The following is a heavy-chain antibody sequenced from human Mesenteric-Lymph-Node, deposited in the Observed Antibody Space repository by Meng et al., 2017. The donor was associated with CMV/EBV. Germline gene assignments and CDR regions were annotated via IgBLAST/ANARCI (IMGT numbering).Heavy chain of an antibody. CDR1: GGSISSSSYY. Sequence: GSLRLSCIVSGGSISSSSYYWGWIRQPPGKGLEWIGSIYYSGSTYYNPSLKSRVTISVDTSKNQFSLKLSSVTAADTAVYYCASYGQRGYCSSTSCYDFDYWGQGTLVTVSS. CDR2: IYYSGST. D-gene: IGHD2-2*01. J-gene: IGHJ4*02. V-gene: IGHV4-39*07. CDR3: ASYGQRGYCSSTSCYDFDY.